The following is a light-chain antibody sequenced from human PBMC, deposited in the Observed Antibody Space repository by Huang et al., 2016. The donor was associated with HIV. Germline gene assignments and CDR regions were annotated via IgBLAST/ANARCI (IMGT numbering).Light chain of an antibody. CDR2: AAS. Sequence: IQLTQSPSSLSASVGDRVTITCRASEGISSYLAWYQQKSGKAPKFLIYAASTLQSGVPSRFSGSGSGTDFTLTFSSLQPEDFATYYCQQLNDYPWTFGQGTKVEIK. CDR3: QQLNDYPWT. J-gene: IGKJ1*01. V-gene: IGKV1-9*01. CDR1: EGISSY.